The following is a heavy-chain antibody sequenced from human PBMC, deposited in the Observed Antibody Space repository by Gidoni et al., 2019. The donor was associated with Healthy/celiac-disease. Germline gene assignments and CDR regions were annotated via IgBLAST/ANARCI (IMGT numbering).Heavy chain of an antibody. J-gene: IGHJ6*02. CDR1: GFPFSSYA. CDR3: AKELETDYGMDV. V-gene: IGHV3-23*01. D-gene: IGHD1-1*01. CDR2: ISGSGGST. Sequence: EVQLLESGGGLVQPGGSLRLSCAASGFPFSSYAMSWVRQAPGKGLAWVSAISGSGGSTYSADSVKGRFTISRDNSKNTLYLQMNSLRAEDTAVYYCAKELETDYGMDVWGQGTTVTVSS.